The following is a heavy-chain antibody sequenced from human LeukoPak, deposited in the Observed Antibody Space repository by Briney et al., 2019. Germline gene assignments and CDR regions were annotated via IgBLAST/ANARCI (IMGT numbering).Heavy chain of an antibody. CDR3: AKPLYSGSYLTLFYFDY. Sequence: GGSLRLSCAASGFTVSSYYMSWVRQAPGKGLEWVSVIYSGGSTYYADSVKGRFTVPRDRSKNTLYLQMDSLRAEDTAVYYCAKPLYSGSYLTLFYFDYWGQGALVTVSS. CDR2: IYSGGST. D-gene: IGHD1-26*01. V-gene: IGHV3-53*01. J-gene: IGHJ4*02. CDR1: GFTVSSYY.